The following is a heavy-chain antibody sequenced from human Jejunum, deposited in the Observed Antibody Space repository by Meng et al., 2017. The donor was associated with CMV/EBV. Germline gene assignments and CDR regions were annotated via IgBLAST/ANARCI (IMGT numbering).Heavy chain of an antibody. CDR1: GGVVNNYS. CDR2: FYVVLTYH. D-gene: IGHD6-19*01. CDR3: GSALTSGWQPFDF. V-gene: IGHV1-69*01. Sequence: QVHCLQPAAGLKSPCASSWRSCNSSGGVVNNYSLTWVRQSPGKGLEWIGGFYVVLTYHNHPPNVQRSLTIPAAASTGTTYMVSSITTSDETAVYFSGSALTSGWQPFDFWGQGTLVTVSS. J-gene: IGHJ4*02.